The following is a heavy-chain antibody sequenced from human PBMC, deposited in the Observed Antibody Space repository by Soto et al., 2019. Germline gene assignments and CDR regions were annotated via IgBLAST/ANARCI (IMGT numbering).Heavy chain of an antibody. CDR3: ARARWLATISPYAFDI. V-gene: IGHV3-53*02. CDR2: IYSGGST. J-gene: IGHJ3*02. D-gene: IGHD5-12*01. CDR1: GFTVSSNY. Sequence: EVQLVETGGGLIQPGGSLRLSCAASGFTVSSNYMSWVRQAPGKGLEWVSVIYSGGSTYYADSVKGRFTISRDNSKNTLHLQMNSLRAEDTAVYYCARARWLATISPYAFDIWGQGTMVTVSS.